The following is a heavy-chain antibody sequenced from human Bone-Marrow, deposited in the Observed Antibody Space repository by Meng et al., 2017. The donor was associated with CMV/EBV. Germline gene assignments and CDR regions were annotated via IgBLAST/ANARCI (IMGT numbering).Heavy chain of an antibody. J-gene: IGHJ6*02. CDR2: MNPNSGNT. V-gene: IGHV1-8*01. CDR3: ARVIVATLGYYYGMDV. CDR1: GYTFTSYD. Sequence: ASVKVSCKASGYTFTSYDINWVRQATGQGLEWMGWMNPNSGNTGYAQKFQGRVTMTRDTSISTAYMELSRLRSDDTAVYYCARVIVATLGYYYGMDVWGQGTTVTVSS. D-gene: IGHD5-12*01.